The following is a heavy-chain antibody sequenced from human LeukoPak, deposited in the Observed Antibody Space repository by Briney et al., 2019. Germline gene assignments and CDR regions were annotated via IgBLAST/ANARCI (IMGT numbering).Heavy chain of an antibody. D-gene: IGHD1-26*01. CDR1: GGSISSDY. CDR3: ARGVGAAPQ. J-gene: IGHJ4*02. V-gene: IGHV4-59*01. CDR2: VYYSGST. Sequence: SETLSLTCTVSGGSISSDYWSWIRQPPGKGLEWIGYVYYSGSTNYNPSLKSRVTISVDTSKSQFSLNLRSVTAADTAVYYCARGVGAAPQWGQGTLVTVSS.